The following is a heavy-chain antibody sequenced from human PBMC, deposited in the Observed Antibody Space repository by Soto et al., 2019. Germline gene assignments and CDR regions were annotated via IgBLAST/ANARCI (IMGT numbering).Heavy chain of an antibody. D-gene: IGHD3-22*01. V-gene: IGHV1-18*04. CDR1: GYTFTSYG. CDR3: ARVTAAYYYDSSGYPGFGY. Sequence: QVQLVQSGAEVKKPGASVKVSCKASGYTFTSYGISWVRQAPGQGLEWMGWISAYNGNTNYAQKLQGRVTMTTDTSTSTVYMELRSLRSDDTAVYYCARVTAAYYYDSSGYPGFGYWGQGTLVTVSS. J-gene: IGHJ4*02. CDR2: ISAYNGNT.